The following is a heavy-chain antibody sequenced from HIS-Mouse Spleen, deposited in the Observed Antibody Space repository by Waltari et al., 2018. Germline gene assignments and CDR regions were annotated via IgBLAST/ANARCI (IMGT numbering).Heavy chain of an antibody. J-gene: IGHJ2*01. V-gene: IGHV4-39*07. D-gene: IGHD6-13*01. CDR1: GGSISSRSYY. CDR2: IYYSGST. CDR3: AREIPYSSSWYDWYFDL. Sequence: QLQLQESGPGLVKPSETLSLTCTVSGGSISSRSYYGGWFRQPPGKGLEWIGSIYYSGSTYYNPSLKSRVTISVDTSKNQFSLKLSSVTAADTAVYYCAREIPYSSSWYDWYFDLWGRGTLVTVSS.